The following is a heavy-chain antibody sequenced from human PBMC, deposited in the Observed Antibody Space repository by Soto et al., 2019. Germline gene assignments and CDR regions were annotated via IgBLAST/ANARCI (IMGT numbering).Heavy chain of an antibody. CDR2: ISYDGSNK. Sequence: QVQLVESGGGVVQPGRSLRVSWAVSGFTFSIYGMYWVRQAPGKGLALVAVISYDGSNKYYADSVKGRFTISRDNSKSTLYLHMTSLRAADTAVYYCAKAGTPYYHYYYMDVWGKGTTVTVSS. V-gene: IGHV3-30*18. CDR1: GFTFSIYG. D-gene: IGHD3-10*01. J-gene: IGHJ6*03. CDR3: AKAGTPYYHYYYMDV.